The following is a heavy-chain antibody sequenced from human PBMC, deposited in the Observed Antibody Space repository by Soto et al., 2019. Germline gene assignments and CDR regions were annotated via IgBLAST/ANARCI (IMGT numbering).Heavy chain of an antibody. CDR1: GFTFSNYA. D-gene: IGHD2-8*02. CDR3: VKDPVSGGSGGARFDY. Sequence: EVQLLESGGGLVQPGGSLRLSCAVSGFTFSNYAMTWVRQAPGKGLEWVSLMSGNGGRIVYAASVKGRFTISRDNSKNIRYMRTNSLNLEDTAGYYCVKDPVSGGSGGARFDYWGQGTLVAVSS. J-gene: IGHJ4*02. CDR2: MSGNGGRI. V-gene: IGHV3-23*01.